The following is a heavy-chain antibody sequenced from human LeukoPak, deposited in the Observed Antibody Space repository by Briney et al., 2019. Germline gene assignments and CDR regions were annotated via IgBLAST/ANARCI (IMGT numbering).Heavy chain of an antibody. D-gene: IGHD3-10*01. J-gene: IGHJ6*02. Sequence: SETLSLTCTLSGDSINSGGYCWNWFRQLPGKGLEWIGYIYSSGNTFYNPSLKSRVVISVDTSKNQFSLRLSAVTAADTALYYCAGSEAPITPPPYGMSVWGQGTKVTVSS. CDR2: IYSSGNT. V-gene: IGHV4-31*03. CDR3: AGSEAPITPPPYGMSV. CDR1: GDSINSGGYC.